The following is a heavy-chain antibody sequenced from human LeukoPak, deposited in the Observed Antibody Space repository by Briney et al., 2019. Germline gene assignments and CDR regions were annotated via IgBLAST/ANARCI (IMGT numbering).Heavy chain of an antibody. Sequence: PSETLSLTCTVSGSSISNYYWSWIRQPPGKGLEWIGYIYYSGSTNYNPSLRSRVTISVDTSKNQFSLKLSSVTAADTAVYYCARLSMLFPIWFDPWGQGTLVTVSS. CDR3: ARLSMLFPIWFDP. CDR1: GSSISNYY. J-gene: IGHJ5*02. CDR2: IYYSGST. D-gene: IGHD2-8*01. V-gene: IGHV4-59*08.